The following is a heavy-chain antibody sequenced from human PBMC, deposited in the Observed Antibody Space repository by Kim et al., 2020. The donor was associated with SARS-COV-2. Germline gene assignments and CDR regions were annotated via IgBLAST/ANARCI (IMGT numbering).Heavy chain of an antibody. Sequence: GGSLRLSCAASGFTFSNYWMGWVRQAPGKGLEWVANIMQGGSEKVYVDSVRGRFTISRDDAKNSLYLQMNSLRAGDTAVYYCVRGTNYSARADFLGPWGQGSLVPVSS. V-gene: IGHV3-7*03. CDR3: VRGTNYSARADFLGP. D-gene: IGHD1-26*01. J-gene: IGHJ5*02. CDR1: GFTFSNYW. CDR2: IMQGGSEK.